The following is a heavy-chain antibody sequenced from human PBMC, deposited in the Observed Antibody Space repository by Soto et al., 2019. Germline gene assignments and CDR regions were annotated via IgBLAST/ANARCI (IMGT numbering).Heavy chain of an antibody. Sequence: QVHLVQSGAEVKKPGASVKVSCKASGITSTTYAIHWVRQVPGQGLEWMGWINTGNGNTRYSQRFLGRVSLTTDTSASTVSIDLSSLTSEDTAVYYCARAISGYVTWGQGTLITVSS. CDR2: INTGNGNT. V-gene: IGHV1-3*04. CDR1: GITSTTYA. J-gene: IGHJ5*02. CDR3: ARAISGYVT. D-gene: IGHD5-12*01.